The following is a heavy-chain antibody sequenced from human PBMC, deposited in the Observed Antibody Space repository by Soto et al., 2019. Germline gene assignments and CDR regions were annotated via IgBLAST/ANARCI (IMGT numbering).Heavy chain of an antibody. J-gene: IGHJ5*02. CDR3: ASVAAATNWFDP. CDR2: ISHSGST. CDR1: GGSFSGHY. V-gene: IGHV4-34*01. D-gene: IGHD6-13*01. Sequence: PXETLSLTCGVYGGSFSGHYWTWIRQPPGKGLEWIGEISHSGSTSYNPSLNSRVTISVDTSTNQFSLRLSSVTAADTAVYYCASVAAATNWFDPWGQGTLVTVSS.